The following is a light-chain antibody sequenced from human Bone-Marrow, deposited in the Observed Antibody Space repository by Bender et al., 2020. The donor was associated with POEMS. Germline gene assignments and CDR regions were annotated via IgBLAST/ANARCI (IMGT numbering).Light chain of an antibody. Sequence: QSALTQPASVSGSPGQSITISCTGTSNDVGGYAYVFWYQQHPGKAPKLIIYDVSHRPSGVSIRFSGSKSGNTCSLTISGLQAEGEAEYYCSSYRATTLVFGTGTKVTVL. V-gene: IGLV2-14*03. CDR3: SSYRATTLV. J-gene: IGLJ1*01. CDR1: SNDVGGYAY. CDR2: DVS.